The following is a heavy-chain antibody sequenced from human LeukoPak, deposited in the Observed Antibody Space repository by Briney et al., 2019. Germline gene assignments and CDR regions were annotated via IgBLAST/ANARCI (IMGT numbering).Heavy chain of an antibody. V-gene: IGHV4-34*01. J-gene: IGHJ4*02. Sequence: PSETLSLTCTVSGGSFSGYYWSWIRQPPGKGLEWIGEINHSGSTNYNPSLKSRVTISVDTSKNQFSLKLSSVTAADTAAYYCARGRISTIFGVVKYYFDYWGQGTLVTVSS. D-gene: IGHD3-3*01. CDR3: ARGRISTIFGVVKYYFDY. CDR1: GGSFSGYY. CDR2: INHSGST.